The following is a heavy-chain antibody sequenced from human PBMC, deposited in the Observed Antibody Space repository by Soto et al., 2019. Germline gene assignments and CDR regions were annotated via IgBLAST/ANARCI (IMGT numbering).Heavy chain of an antibody. V-gene: IGHV1-18*01. D-gene: IGHD1-1*01. CDR1: GYTFTSYG. J-gene: IGHJ4*02. CDR3: ARGRYGDY. Sequence: QVHLVQSGAEGKKPGASVKVSCKASGYTFTSYGITWVRQAPGQGLEWMGWISAHNGNTDYAQKLQGRVIVNRDTSTSTAYMELRSLRSDDSAVYYCARGRYGDYWGQGALVTVSS. CDR2: ISAHNGNT.